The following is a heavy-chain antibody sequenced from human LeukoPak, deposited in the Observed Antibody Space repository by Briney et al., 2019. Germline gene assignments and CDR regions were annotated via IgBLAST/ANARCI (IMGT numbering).Heavy chain of an antibody. V-gene: IGHV1-24*01. CDR1: GYTLTELS. D-gene: IGHD2-2*02. CDR3: ATGPPRYCSSTSCYKGAFDI. J-gene: IGHJ3*02. CDR2: FDPEDGET. Sequence: ASVKVSCKVSGYTLTELSMHWVRQAPGKGLEWMGGFDPEDGETIYAQKFQGRVTMTKDTSTDTAYRELSSLRSEDTAVYYCATGPPRYCSSTSCYKGAFDIWGKGTMVTVSS.